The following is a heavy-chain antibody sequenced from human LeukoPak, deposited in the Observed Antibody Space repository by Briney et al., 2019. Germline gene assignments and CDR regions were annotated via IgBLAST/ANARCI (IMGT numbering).Heavy chain of an antibody. J-gene: IGHJ4*02. CDR3: ARVAPNRRYCSGGSCLNYFDY. D-gene: IGHD2-15*01. CDR1: GYTFTSYG. CDR2: ISGYNGHT. V-gene: IGHV1-18*01. Sequence: ASVKVSCKASGYTFTSYGISWVRQAPGQGVEWMGWISGYNGHTNYAQKLQGRVTMTTDTSTNTAYMELRSLRSDDTAVYYCARVAPNRRYCSGGSCLNYFDYWGQGTLVTVSS.